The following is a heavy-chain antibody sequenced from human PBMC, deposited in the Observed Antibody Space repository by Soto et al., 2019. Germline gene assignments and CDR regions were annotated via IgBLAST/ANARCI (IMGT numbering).Heavy chain of an antibody. D-gene: IGHD1-26*01. CDR2: IIPVFGTA. V-gene: IGHV1-69*06. CDR1: GGTFSSDA. Sequence: QVQLVQSGAEVKKPGSSVKVSCKASGGTFSSDAISWVRQAPGQGLEWMGAIIPVFGTAHYAQNFQGRATLTADKSTTTVYMELSSLRSEDTAVYYCARTPERSGSYYFDYWGQGTLVTVSS. CDR3: ARTPERSGSYYFDY. J-gene: IGHJ4*02.